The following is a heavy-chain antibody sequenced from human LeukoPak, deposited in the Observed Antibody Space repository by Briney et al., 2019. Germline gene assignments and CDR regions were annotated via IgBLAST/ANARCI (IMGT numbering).Heavy chain of an antibody. V-gene: IGHV4-34*01. CDR2: INHSGST. Sequence: SETLSLTCAVYGGSISGYYWSWIRQPPGKGLEWIGEINHSGSTNYNPSLKSRVTISVDTSKNQFSLKLSSVTAADTAVYYCASRIAAAGTLDNYYYGMDVWGQGTTVTVSS. CDR3: ASRIAAAGTLDNYYYGMDV. J-gene: IGHJ6*02. D-gene: IGHD6-13*01. CDR1: GGSISGYY.